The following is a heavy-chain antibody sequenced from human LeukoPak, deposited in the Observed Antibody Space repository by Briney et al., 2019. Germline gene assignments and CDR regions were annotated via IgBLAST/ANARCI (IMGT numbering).Heavy chain of an antibody. CDR3: TRIIKSGSFDY. Sequence: GGSLRLSCAASGFTFSNAWMNWVRQAPVKGLEWVGRIKSKTDGGTTDYAAPVKGRFTISRDDSTNTLFLQMNSLKTEDTALYYCTRIIKSGSFDYWGQGTLVTVPS. CDR1: GFTFSNAW. D-gene: IGHD1-26*01. CDR2: IKSKTDGGTT. V-gene: IGHV3-15*01. J-gene: IGHJ4*02.